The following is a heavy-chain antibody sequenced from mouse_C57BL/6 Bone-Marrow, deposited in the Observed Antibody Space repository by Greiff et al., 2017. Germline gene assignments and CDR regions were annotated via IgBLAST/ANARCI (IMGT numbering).Heavy chain of an antibody. V-gene: IGHV1-47*01. CDR3: ASGGVYEYDRFDY. CDR2: FHPYNDDT. J-gene: IGHJ2*01. CDR1: GYTFTTYP. D-gene: IGHD2-4*01. Sequence: VQLVESGAELVKPGASVKMSCKASGYTFTTYPIEWMKQNHGKSLEWIGNFHPYNDDTKYNEKFKGKATLTVEKSASTVYLELSRLTSDDSAVYYCASGGVYEYDRFDYWGQGTTLTVSA.